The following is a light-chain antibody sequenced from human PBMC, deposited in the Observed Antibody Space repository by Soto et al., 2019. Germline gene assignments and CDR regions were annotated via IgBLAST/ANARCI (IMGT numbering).Light chain of an antibody. Sequence: VMTQSPGTLSLSLGDSATLSCRASQSVDGYLAWYQQKPCQAPRLLIYGAYARATGVTARFRGGGSGTEFTLTISSLQSEDSAVYYCQQYHKWPPITFSQGTRLEIK. J-gene: IGKJ5*01. CDR3: QQYHKWPPIT. V-gene: IGKV3-15*01. CDR2: GAY. CDR1: QSVDGY.